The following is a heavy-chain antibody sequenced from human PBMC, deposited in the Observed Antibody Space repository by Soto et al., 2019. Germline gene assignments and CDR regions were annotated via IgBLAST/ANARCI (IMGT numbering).Heavy chain of an antibody. Sequence: QVQLAQSGAEVKKPGAPVTVSCKASGYTFSSYGISWVRQAPGQGLEWVGWISVHNGYTKYATELQGRVTMTTDTSTSTAYMELRSLRSDDSAVYFCVRLEHNFGPHDYWGQGTLVTVTS. J-gene: IGHJ4*02. V-gene: IGHV1-18*01. D-gene: IGHD1-1*01. CDR2: ISVHNGYT. CDR3: VRLEHNFGPHDY. CDR1: GYTFSSYG.